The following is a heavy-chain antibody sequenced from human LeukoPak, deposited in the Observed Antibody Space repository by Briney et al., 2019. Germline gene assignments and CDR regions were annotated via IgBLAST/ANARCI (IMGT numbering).Heavy chain of an antibody. V-gene: IGHV3-30*18. J-gene: IGHJ6*02. Sequence: GGSLRLSCAASGFTFSSYGMHWVRQAPGKGLEWVAVISYDGSNKYYADSVKGRFTISRDNSKNTLYLQMNSLRAEDTAVYYCAKGHGRPVYYYYGMDVWAQGTTVTVSS. CDR2: ISYDGSNK. D-gene: IGHD5-24*01. CDR3: AKGHGRPVYYYYGMDV. CDR1: GFTFSSYG.